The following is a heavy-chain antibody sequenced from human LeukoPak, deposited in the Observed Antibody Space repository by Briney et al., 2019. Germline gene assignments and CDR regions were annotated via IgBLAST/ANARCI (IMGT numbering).Heavy chain of an antibody. CDR3: ARSPRRTSTGYYMDV. V-gene: IGHV4-39*07. J-gene: IGHJ6*03. CDR2: IYYSGST. D-gene: IGHD1-7*01. CDR1: GGSISSSSYY. Sequence: SETLSLTCTVSGGSISSSSYYWGWIRQPPGKGLEWIGSIYYSGSTYYNPSLKSRVTISVDTSKNQFSLKLSSVTAADTAVYYCARSPRRTSTGYYMDVWGKGTTVTVSS.